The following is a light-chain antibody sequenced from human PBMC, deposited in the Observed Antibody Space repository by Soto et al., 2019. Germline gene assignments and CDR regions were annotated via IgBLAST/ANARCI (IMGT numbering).Light chain of an antibody. CDR2: RNN. J-gene: IGLJ1*01. CDR1: SSNIGSNT. V-gene: IGLV1-44*01. Sequence: QSVLTQPPSASGTPGQRVTISCSGSSSNIGSNTVNWYQQLPGTAPKLLIYRNNQRPSGVPDRFSGSKSGTSASLAISGLQSEDEADYYCAAWDDSLGYVFGTGTKLTVL. CDR3: AAWDDSLGYV.